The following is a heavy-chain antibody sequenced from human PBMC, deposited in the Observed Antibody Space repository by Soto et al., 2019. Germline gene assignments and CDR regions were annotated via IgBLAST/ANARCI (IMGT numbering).Heavy chain of an antibody. D-gene: IGHD6-13*01. J-gene: IGHJ5*02. V-gene: IGHV4-4*02. CDR3: ARAVAAAGTLYNWFDP. CDR2: IYHSGST. Sequence: SETLSLTCAVSGGSISSSNWWSWVRQPPGKGLEWIGEIYHSGSTNYNPSLKSRVTISVDKSKNQFSLKLSSVTAADTAVYYCARAVAAAGTLYNWFDPWGQGTLVTVSS. CDR1: GGSISSSNW.